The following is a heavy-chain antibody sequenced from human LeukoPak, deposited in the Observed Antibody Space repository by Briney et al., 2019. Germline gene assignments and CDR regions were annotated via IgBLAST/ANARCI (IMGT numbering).Heavy chain of an antibody. V-gene: IGHV3-53*01. J-gene: IGHJ5*02. D-gene: IGHD4-17*01. Sequence: GGSLRLPCAASGFTGSNSYMSWVRQAPGKGLEWVSAIHSSGGTYYADSVKGRFTISRDTSKNTLYLQINSLRVEDTAVYYCIVFGDSNHWGQGTLVIVSS. CDR2: IHSSGGT. CDR1: GFTGSNSY. CDR3: IVFGDSNH.